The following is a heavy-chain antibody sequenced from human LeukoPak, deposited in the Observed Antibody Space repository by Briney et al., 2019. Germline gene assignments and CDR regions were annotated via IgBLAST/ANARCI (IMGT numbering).Heavy chain of an antibody. J-gene: IGHJ1*01. D-gene: IGHD2-15*01. Sequence: ASVKVSCKASGYIFSDYYMHWVRQAPGQGLEWMGWINPKTGDRKYAQNIQGRVTMTRDTSISTVYMELSRLSLDDTAVYYCARDEYCSGGNCPGDFQYWGQGTLVTVSS. CDR2: INPKTGDR. CDR1: GYIFSDYY. V-gene: IGHV1-2*02. CDR3: ARDEYCSGGNCPGDFQY.